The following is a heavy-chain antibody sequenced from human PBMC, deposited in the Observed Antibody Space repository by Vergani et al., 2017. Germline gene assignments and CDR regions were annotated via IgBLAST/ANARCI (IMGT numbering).Heavy chain of an antibody. CDR2: ISNSGNTI. V-gene: IGHV3-11*04. D-gene: IGHD1-1*01. Sequence: QGQLVESGGGLVKPGGSLRLSCAASRFDFSDYYMSWIRQAPGKGLEWISYISNSGNTINYADSVKGRFTISRDNSKNTLYLEMNALRAEDTAVYYCARDFLTRVTTLDYYYMGVWGKGTTVTVSS. J-gene: IGHJ6*03. CDR3: ARDFLTRVTTLDYYYMGV. CDR1: RFDFSDYY.